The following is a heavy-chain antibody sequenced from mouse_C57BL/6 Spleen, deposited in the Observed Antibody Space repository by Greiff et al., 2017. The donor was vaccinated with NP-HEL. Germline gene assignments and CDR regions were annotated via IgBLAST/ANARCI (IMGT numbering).Heavy chain of an antibody. J-gene: IGHJ1*03. CDR2: IDPNSGGT. Sequence: VQLQQPGAELVKPGASVKLSCKASGYTFTSYWMHWVKQRPGRGLEWIGRIDPNSGGTKYNEKFKSKATLTVAKPSSTADMQLSSLTSEDSAVYYCARESLITTVVSYFDVWGTGTTVTVSS. V-gene: IGHV1-72*01. CDR3: ARESLITTVVSYFDV. D-gene: IGHD1-1*01. CDR1: GYTFTSYW.